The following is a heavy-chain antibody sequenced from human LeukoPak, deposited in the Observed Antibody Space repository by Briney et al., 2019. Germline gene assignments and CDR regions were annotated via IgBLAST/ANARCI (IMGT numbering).Heavy chain of an antibody. CDR1: GYSFISYG. CDR3: ARAPSGFTYGPGDH. V-gene: IGHV1-18*01. CDR2: ISTYDGNA. J-gene: IGHJ4*02. Sequence: GASVKVSCKASGYSFISYGFTWVRQAPGQGLEWMGWISTYDGNANYAQKLQGRVTMTTDTSTITAYKELRSLRSDDTAVYYCARAPSGFTYGPGDHWGQGTLVTVSS. D-gene: IGHD3-10*01.